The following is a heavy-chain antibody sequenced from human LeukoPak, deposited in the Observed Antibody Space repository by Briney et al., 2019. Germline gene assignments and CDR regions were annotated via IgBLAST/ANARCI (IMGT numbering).Heavy chain of an antibody. D-gene: IGHD6-19*01. V-gene: IGHV3-53*01. J-gene: IGHJ4*02. Sequence: GGSLRLSCAASGFTVSSNYMSWVRQAPGKGLEWVSVIYSSGSTYYADSVKGRFTISRDNSKNTLYLQMNSLRAEDTAVYYCARLYSSGWYYFDYWGQGTLVTVSS. CDR1: GFTVSSNY. CDR3: ARLYSSGWYYFDY. CDR2: IYSSGST.